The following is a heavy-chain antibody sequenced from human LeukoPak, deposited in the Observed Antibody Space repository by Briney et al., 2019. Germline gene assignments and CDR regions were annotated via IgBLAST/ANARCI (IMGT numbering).Heavy chain of an antibody. D-gene: IGHD6-6*01. V-gene: IGHV3-21*01. CDR3: ARLASDDAFDI. CDR2: ISSSSSYI. Sequence: GGSLRLSCAASGFTFSSYSMNWVRQAPGKGLEWVSSISSSSSYIYYADSVKGRFTISRDNAKNPLYLQMNSLRAEDTAVYYCARLASDDAFDIWGQGTTVTVSS. J-gene: IGHJ3*02. CDR1: GFTFSSYS.